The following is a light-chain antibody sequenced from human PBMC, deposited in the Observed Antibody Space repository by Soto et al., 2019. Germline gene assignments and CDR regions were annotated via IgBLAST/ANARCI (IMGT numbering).Light chain of an antibody. Sequence: EIVLTQSPGTLSLSPGERATLACRASQSVSSSYLAWYQQKPGQAPRLLIYGASSRATGIPDRFSGSGSGTDFSLTISSLEPEDFAVYYCQQYGSSPFTFCPGTKVDIK. CDR2: GAS. J-gene: IGKJ3*01. CDR3: QQYGSSPFT. CDR1: QSVSSSY. V-gene: IGKV3-20*01.